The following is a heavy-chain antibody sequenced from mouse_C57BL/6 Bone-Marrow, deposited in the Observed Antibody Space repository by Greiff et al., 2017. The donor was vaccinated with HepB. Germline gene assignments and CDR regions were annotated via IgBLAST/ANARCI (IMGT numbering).Heavy chain of an antibody. CDR3: ARDRNYHFDY. CDR2: ISDGGSYT. Sequence: EVKVEESGGGLVKPGGSLKLSCAASGFTFSSYAMSWVRQTPEKRLEWVATISDGGSYTYYPDNVKGRFTISRDNAKNNLYLQMSHLKSEDTAMYYCARDRNYHFDYWGQGTTLTVSS. J-gene: IGHJ2*01. D-gene: IGHD1-1*01. V-gene: IGHV5-4*01. CDR1: GFTFSSYA.